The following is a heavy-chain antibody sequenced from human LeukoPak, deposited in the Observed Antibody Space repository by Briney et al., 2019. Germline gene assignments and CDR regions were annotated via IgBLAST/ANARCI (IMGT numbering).Heavy chain of an antibody. J-gene: IGHJ4*02. Sequence: GGSLRLSCAASGFTFSNYWMTWVRQAPGKGLEWVANIKQDGSEKYYVDSVKGRFTISRDNAKNSLYLQMNSLRAEDTAVYYCAKDDSYGFYYYDSSGYPSWGQGTLVTVSS. D-gene: IGHD3-22*01. CDR1: GFTFSNYW. CDR3: AKDDSYGFYYYDSSGYPS. V-gene: IGHV3-7*03. CDR2: IKQDGSEK.